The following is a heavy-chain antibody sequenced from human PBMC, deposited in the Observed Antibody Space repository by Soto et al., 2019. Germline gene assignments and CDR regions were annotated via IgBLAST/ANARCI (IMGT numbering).Heavy chain of an antibody. CDR3: AKDRRIAAAGTDAFDI. V-gene: IGHV3-23*01. D-gene: IGHD6-13*01. J-gene: IGHJ3*02. CDR2: ISGSGGST. CDR1: GFTFSSYA. Sequence: VQLLESGGGLVQPGGSLRLSCAASGFTFSSYAMSWVRQAPGKGLEWVSAISGSGGSTYYADSVKGRFTISRDNSKNTLYLQMNSLRAEDTAVYYCAKDRRIAAAGTDAFDIWGQGTMVTVSS.